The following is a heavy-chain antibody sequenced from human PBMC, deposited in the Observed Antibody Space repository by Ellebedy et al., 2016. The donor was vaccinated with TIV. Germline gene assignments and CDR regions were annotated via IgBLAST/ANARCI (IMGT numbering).Heavy chain of an antibody. V-gene: IGHV3-74*01. D-gene: IGHD1-26*01. J-gene: IGHJ4*02. CDR3: ATLTGGGYGKYYFDY. CDR1: GFTFSAYW. Sequence: GGSLRLSCAASGFTFSAYWMHWVRQAPGKGLVWVSRIKSDGSSTNYADSVKGRFTISRDNAKNTLYLQMNSLRAEDTAVYYCATLTGGGYGKYYFDYWGQGTLVTVSS. CDR2: IKSDGSST.